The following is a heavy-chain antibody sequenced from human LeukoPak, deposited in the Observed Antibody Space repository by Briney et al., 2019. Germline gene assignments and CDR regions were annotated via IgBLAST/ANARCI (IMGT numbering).Heavy chain of an antibody. CDR3: ARTSWYSSWNDAFDI. V-gene: IGHV3-74*01. D-gene: IGHD6-13*01. CDR2: INSDGSST. J-gene: IGHJ3*02. CDR1: GFTFSSYW. Sequence: GGSLRLSCAASGFTFSSYWMHWVRQAPGKGLVWVSRINSDGSSTSYADSVKGRFTISRDNAKNSLYLQMNSLRAEDTAVYYCARTSWYSSWNDAFDIWGQGTMVTVSS.